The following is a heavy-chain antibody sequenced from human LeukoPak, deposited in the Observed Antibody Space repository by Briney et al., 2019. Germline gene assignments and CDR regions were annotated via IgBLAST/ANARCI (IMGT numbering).Heavy chain of an antibody. CDR3: ARDLGRSGIGVVIYWYFDL. Sequence: GRSLRLSCAASGFPLSSYSIHWVRQAPGKGLEWVAVISYDGSIKYYADSVKGRFTISRDNSKNTLLLQLNSLKAEDTAVYYCARDLGRSGIGVVIYWYFDLWGRGTLVTVSS. J-gene: IGHJ2*01. CDR2: ISYDGSIK. CDR1: GFPLSSYS. V-gene: IGHV3-30-3*01. D-gene: IGHD3-22*01.